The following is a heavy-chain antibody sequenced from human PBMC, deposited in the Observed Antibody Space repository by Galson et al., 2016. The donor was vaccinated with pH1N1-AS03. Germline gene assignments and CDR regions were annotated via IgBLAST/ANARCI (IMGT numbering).Heavy chain of an antibody. J-gene: IGHJ4*02. D-gene: IGHD1-26*01. CDR1: GFTFSNYA. CDR2: ISGSGGNT. CDR3: AKDPALASGSYSLCEY. Sequence: SLRLSCAASGFTFSNYAMSWVRQAPGKGLEWVSVISGSGGNTYYADSVKGRFTISRDNSKKLVFLQMNSLRADDTAVYFCAKDPALASGSYSLCEYWGQGTLVTVSS. V-gene: IGHV3-23*01.